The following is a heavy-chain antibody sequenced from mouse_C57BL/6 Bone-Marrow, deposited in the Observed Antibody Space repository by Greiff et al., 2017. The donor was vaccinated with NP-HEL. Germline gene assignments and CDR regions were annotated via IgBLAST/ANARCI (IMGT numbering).Heavy chain of an antibody. CDR2: IDPSDSYT. J-gene: IGHJ3*01. D-gene: IGHD2-2*01. CDR1: GYTFTSYW. Sequence: QVQLQQPGAELVRPGTSVKLSCKASGYTFTSYWMHWVKQRPGQGLEWIGVIDPSDSYTNYNQKFKGKATLTVDTSSSTAYMQLSSLTSEDSAVYSCERVSTMVKWFAYWGQGTLVTVSA. V-gene: IGHV1-59*01. CDR3: ERVSTMVKWFAY.